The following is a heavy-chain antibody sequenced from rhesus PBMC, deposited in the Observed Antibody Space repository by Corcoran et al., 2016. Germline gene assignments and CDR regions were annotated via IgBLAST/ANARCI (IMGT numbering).Heavy chain of an antibody. CDR3: ARDPYSGYRYAYFDY. D-gene: IGHD5-24*01. CDR2: IYGSSTST. Sequence: QVQLQESGPGVVKPSETLSLTCAVSGGSISDSYRWSWLRQPPGKGLGWIGYIYGSSTSTNYNPSLKSRFTISKDTSKNQFSLKLSSVTAADTAVYYCARDPYSGYRYAYFDYWGQGVLVTVSS. CDR1: GGSISDSYR. V-gene: IGHV4S10*01. J-gene: IGHJ4*01.